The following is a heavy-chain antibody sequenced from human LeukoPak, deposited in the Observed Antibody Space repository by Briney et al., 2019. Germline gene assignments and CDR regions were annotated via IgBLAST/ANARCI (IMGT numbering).Heavy chain of an antibody. CDR2: IYYSGST. V-gene: IGHV4-31*03. Sequence: SQTLSLTCTVSGGSISSGGYYWSWIRQHPGKGLEWIGYIYYSGSTYYNPSLKSRVTISVDTSKNQFSLKLTAVTAADTAVYYCARETPGAGHFDYWGQGSLVTVSS. CDR1: GGSISSGGYY. D-gene: IGHD7-27*01. J-gene: IGHJ4*02. CDR3: ARETPGAGHFDY.